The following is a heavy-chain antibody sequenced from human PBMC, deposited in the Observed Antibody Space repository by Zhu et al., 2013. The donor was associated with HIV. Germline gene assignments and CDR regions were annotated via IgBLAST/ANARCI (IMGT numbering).Heavy chain of an antibody. CDR1: GYTFTSYG. CDR2: INPNTGAT. J-gene: IGHJ6*03. V-gene: IGHV1-18*01. CDR3: GRNGDCSNGVCYTDEYYYYYMERR. Sequence: QVQLVQSGAEVKRPGASVKVSCKASGYTFTSYGISWVRQAPGQGLEWMGWINPNTGATNYLPKFHGRVTLTRDTSTNSAYLELTRLTSDDTALYYCGRNGDCSNGVCYTDEYYYYYMERRGDKGTTVTVSS. D-gene: IGHD2-8*01.